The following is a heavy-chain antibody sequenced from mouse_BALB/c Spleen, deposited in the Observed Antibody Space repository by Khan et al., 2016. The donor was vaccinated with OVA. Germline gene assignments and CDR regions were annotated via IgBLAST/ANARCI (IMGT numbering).Heavy chain of an antibody. CDR1: GYSFTGYF. CDR2: INPHIGET. D-gene: IGHD1-1*01. V-gene: IGHV1-20*02. Sequence: VQLKQSGPELVKPGASVKISCKASGYSFTGYFMNWVMQSLGKSLEWIGRINPHIGETFYNQKFRDKATFTVDESSSTAQMDLRSLASEDSSFYYCARTYGSDLDYWGQGTTLTVSS. J-gene: IGHJ2*01. CDR3: ARTYGSDLDY.